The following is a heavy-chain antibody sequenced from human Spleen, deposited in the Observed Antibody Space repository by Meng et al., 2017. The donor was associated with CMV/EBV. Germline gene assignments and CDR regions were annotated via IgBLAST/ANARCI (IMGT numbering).Heavy chain of an antibody. CDR3: ARADYDFRRRDYYGLDV. CDR1: GGSISSSTYY. D-gene: IGHD3-3*01. J-gene: IGHJ6*02. V-gene: IGHV4-39*07. CDR2: IDYSGST. Sequence: SETLSLTCTVSGGSISSSTYYWGWICQPPGKALEWIGSIDYSGSTYYNPSLKSRVTISVDTSKNQFSLKLNSVTAADTAVYYCARADYDFRRRDYYGLDVWGQGTTVTVSS.